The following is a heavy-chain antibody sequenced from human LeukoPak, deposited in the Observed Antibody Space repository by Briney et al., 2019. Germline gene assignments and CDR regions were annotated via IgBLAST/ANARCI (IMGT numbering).Heavy chain of an antibody. Sequence: PSQTLSLTCTVSGRSLSSGTFYWSWIRQPAGKGLEWIGRIHTSGSANSNPSLKSRVTISVDTSKNQLSLNLTSVTAADTAVYYCARGLATRPDWFDPWGQGTLVTVSS. V-gene: IGHV4-61*02. CDR2: IHTSGSA. CDR3: ARGLATRPDWFDP. CDR1: GRSLSSGTFY. D-gene: IGHD6-6*01. J-gene: IGHJ5*02.